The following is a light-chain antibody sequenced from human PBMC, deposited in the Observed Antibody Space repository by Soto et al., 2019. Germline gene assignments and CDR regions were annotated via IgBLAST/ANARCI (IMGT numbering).Light chain of an antibody. Sequence: EIVFTHSPGTLSLSPGERATLSCRASQSVTNFLAWYQQKPGQSPSLLIYNASHRATGIPARFSGSGSGTDFTLTISSLEPEDFAVYYCQQRYRWPETFGQGTKVDIK. CDR2: NAS. CDR3: QQRYRWPET. CDR1: QSVTNF. V-gene: IGKV3-11*01. J-gene: IGKJ1*01.